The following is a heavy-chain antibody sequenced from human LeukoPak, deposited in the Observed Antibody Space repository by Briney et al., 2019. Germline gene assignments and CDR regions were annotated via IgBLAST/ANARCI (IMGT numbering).Heavy chain of an antibody. V-gene: IGHV3-23*01. CDR1: GIAFRNYA. J-gene: IGHJ3*01. CDR3: GIDPNGDYIGAFDF. Sequence: GGSLRLSCVASGIAFRNYAMTWVRQAPGKGLEWVSSITGSGTTTRYADSVKGRFTISRDNSVDTLYLQKNSLSAEDTAVYYCGIDPNGDYIGAFDFWGQGTMVTVSS. D-gene: IGHD4-17*01. CDR2: ITGSGTTT.